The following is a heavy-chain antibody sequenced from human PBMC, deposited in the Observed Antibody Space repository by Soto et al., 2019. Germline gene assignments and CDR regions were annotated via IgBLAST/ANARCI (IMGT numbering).Heavy chain of an antibody. CDR1: GGSISSVGYY. CDR3: ELYASSGYYRHFKX. CDR2: IYYSGST. V-gene: IGHV4-31*03. D-gene: IGHD3-22*01. J-gene: IGHJ1*01. Sequence: SDTLSLTCTVSGGSISSVGYYWSWIRQHPGKGLEWIGYIYYSGSTYYNPSLKSRVTISVDTSKNQFSLKLSSVTAADTAVYYCELYASSGYYRHFKXWGQVTTVTVSX.